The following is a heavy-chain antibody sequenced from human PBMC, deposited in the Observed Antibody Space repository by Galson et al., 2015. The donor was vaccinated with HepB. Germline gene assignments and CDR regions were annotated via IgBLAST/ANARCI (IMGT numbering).Heavy chain of an antibody. CDR1: GFTFSSYA. D-gene: IGHD5-18*01. Sequence: SLRLSCAASGFTFSSYAMSWVRQAPGKGLEWVSAISGSGGSTYYADSVKGRFTISRDNSKNTLYLQMNSLRAEDTAVYYCAKDPWIQLWYPPDYWGQGTLVTVSS. CDR2: ISGSGGST. J-gene: IGHJ4*02. V-gene: IGHV3-23*01. CDR3: AKDPWIQLWYPPDY.